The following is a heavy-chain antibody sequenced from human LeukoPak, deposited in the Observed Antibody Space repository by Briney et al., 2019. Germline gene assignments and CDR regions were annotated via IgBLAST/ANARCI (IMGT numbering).Heavy chain of an antibody. Sequence: PGGSLRLSCAASGFTFSSFGIHWVRQAPGKGLEWVAVISYDGTKKYYADSVKGRFTISRDNSKNTLYLQMNSLRAEDTAVYYCAKDERWLQPYFYYGMDVWGQGTTVTVSS. CDR1: GFTFSSFG. D-gene: IGHD5-24*01. V-gene: IGHV3-30*18. J-gene: IGHJ6*02. CDR2: ISYDGTKK. CDR3: AKDERWLQPYFYYGMDV.